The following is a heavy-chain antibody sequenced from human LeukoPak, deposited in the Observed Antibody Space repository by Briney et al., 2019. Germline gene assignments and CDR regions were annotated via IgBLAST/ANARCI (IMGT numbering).Heavy chain of an antibody. Sequence: PGGSLRLSCAASGFTFSSYSMNWVRQAPGKGLGWVSSISSSSSYIYYADSVKGRFTISRDNAKNSLYLQMNSLRAEDTAVYYCARSEQLRFDPWGQGTLVTVSS. CDR2: ISSSSSYI. V-gene: IGHV3-21*01. CDR1: GFTFSSYS. CDR3: ARSEQLRFDP. D-gene: IGHD6-6*01. J-gene: IGHJ5*02.